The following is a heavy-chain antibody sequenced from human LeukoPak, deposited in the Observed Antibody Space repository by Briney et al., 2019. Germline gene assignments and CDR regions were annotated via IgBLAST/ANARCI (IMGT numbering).Heavy chain of an antibody. Sequence: PGGSLRLSCAASGFTFSSYAMSWVRQAPGKGLEWVSAISGSGGSTYYADSVKGRFTISRDNSKSTLYLQMNSLGAEDTAVYYCAKDRRIAVAGTTFDYWGQGTLVTVSS. V-gene: IGHV3-23*01. D-gene: IGHD6-19*01. J-gene: IGHJ4*02. CDR1: GFTFSSYA. CDR3: AKDRRIAVAGTTFDY. CDR2: ISGSGGST.